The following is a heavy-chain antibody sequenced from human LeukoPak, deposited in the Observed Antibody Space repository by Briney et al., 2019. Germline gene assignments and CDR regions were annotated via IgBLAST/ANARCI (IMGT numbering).Heavy chain of an antibody. V-gene: IGHV1-69*04. CDR2: IIPILGIA. CDR3: VSWGIAAAYFDY. Sequence: SVKVSCKASGGTFSSYAISWVRQAPGQGLEWMGRIIPILGIANYAQKFQGRVTITADKSTSTAYMELSSLRSEDTAVYYCVSWGIAAAYFDYWGQGTLVTVSS. J-gene: IGHJ4*02. CDR1: GGTFSSYA. D-gene: IGHD6-13*01.